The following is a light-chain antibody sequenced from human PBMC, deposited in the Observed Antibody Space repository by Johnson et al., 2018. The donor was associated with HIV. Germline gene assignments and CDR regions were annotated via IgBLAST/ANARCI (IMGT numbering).Light chain of an antibody. CDR1: SSNIGNNY. V-gene: IGLV1-51*01. Sequence: QSVLTQPPSVSAAPGQKVTISCSGSSSNIGNNYVSWYQQLPGTAPKLLIYDNNKRPSGIPDRFSGSTSGTSATLGITGLQTGDEADYYCGPWDSSLSAHVFGTGTKVTVL. CDR3: GPWDSSLSAHV. CDR2: DNN. J-gene: IGLJ1*01.